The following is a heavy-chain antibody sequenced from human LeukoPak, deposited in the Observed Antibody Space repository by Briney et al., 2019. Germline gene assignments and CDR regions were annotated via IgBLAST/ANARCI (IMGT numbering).Heavy chain of an antibody. CDR3: AKAVDSSAYLMDV. Sequence: GGSLRLSCAASGFTFSDYYMSWIRQAPGKGLEWVLYISSGGSTIHHADSVKGRFTISRDNAKNSLYVQMNSLRAEDTAVYYCAKAVDSSAYLMDVWGKGTTVTIPS. V-gene: IGHV3-11*04. CDR1: GFTFSDYY. J-gene: IGHJ6*04. CDR2: ISSGGSTI. D-gene: IGHD6-19*01.